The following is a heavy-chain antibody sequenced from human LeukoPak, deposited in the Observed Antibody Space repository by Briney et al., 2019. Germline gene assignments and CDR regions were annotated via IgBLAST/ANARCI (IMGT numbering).Heavy chain of an antibody. CDR2: ISWNSGSI. V-gene: IGHV3-9*01. CDR1: GFTFDDYA. J-gene: IGHJ6*03. Sequence: PGGSLRLSCAASGFTFDDYAMHWVRQAPGKGLEWVSGISWNSGSIGYADSVKGRFTISRDNAKNSLYLQMNSLRSDDTAVYYCARESPAKRTSGGYYYYYMDVWGKGTTVTVSS. CDR3: ARESPAKRTSGGYYYYYMDV. D-gene: IGHD4-23*01.